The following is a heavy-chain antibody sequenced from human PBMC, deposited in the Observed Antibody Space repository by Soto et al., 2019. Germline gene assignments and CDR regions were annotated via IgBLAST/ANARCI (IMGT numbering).Heavy chain of an antibody. D-gene: IGHD2-2*01. CDR1: GFTFSSYW. CDR2: INSDGSST. CDR3: ARDPPPWCSSTSCQFPYYYYYGMDV. V-gene: IGHV3-74*01. Sequence: PGGSLRLSCAASGFTFSSYWMHWVRQAPGKGLVWVSRINSDGSSTSYADSVKGRFTISRDNAKNTLYLQMNSLRAEDTAVYYCARDPPPWCSSTSCQFPYYYYYGMDVWGQRTTVTVSS. J-gene: IGHJ6*02.